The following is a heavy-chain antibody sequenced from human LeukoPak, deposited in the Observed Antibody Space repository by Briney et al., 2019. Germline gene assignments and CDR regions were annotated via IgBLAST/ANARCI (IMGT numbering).Heavy chain of an antibody. CDR3: AKDNSGGSCYDY. V-gene: IGHV3-23*01. D-gene: IGHD2-15*01. CDR1: GFTFSIYA. J-gene: IGHJ4*02. Sequence: GGSLRLSCAASGFTFSIYAMSWVRQAPGKGLEWVAAINGSGGNTYYAASVKGRFTISRDNSKNTLYLQMNSLRAEDTAVYYCAKDNSGGSCYDYWGQGTLVTVSS. CDR2: INGSGGNT.